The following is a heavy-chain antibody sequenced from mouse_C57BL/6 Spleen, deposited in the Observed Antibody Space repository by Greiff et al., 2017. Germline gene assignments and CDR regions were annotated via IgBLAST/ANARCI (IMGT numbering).Heavy chain of an antibody. V-gene: IGHV1-53*01. Sequence: VQLQQPGTELVKPGASVKLSCKASGYTFTSYWMHWVKQRPGQGLEWIGNIIPSNVGTNYNEKFKSKATLTVDKSSSTAYMQLSSLTSEYSAVYYCARLDRGIYYDYDKAYWGQGTLVTVSA. J-gene: IGHJ3*01. CDR1: GYTFTSYW. CDR3: ARLDRGIYYDYDKAY. D-gene: IGHD2-4*01. CDR2: IIPSNVGT.